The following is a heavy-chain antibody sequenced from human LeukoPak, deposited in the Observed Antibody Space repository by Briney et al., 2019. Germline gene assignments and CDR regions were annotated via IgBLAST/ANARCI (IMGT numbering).Heavy chain of an antibody. J-gene: IGHJ3*02. CDR2: IYHSGST. CDR3: ARFDSSGWTAAFDI. Sequence: SETLSLTCTVSGYSISSGYYWGRIRQPPGKGLEWIGSIYHSGSTYYNPSLKSRVTISVDTSKNQFSLKLSSVTAADTAVYYCARFDSSGWTAAFDIWGQGTMVTVSS. CDR1: GYSISSGYY. V-gene: IGHV4-38-2*02. D-gene: IGHD6-19*01.